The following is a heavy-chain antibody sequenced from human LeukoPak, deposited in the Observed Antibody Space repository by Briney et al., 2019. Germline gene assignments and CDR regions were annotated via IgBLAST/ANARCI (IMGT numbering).Heavy chain of an antibody. CDR2: ISGSGGST. Sequence: PGGSLRLSCAASGFTFNAYAMSWVRQAPGKGLEWVSAISGSGGSTYYADSVKGRFTISRDNSKNTLYLQMNSLRAEDTAVYYCAKRPWQQLGGFDYWGQGTLVTVSS. J-gene: IGHJ4*02. V-gene: IGHV3-23*01. CDR1: GFTFNAYA. D-gene: IGHD6-13*01. CDR3: AKRPWQQLGGFDY.